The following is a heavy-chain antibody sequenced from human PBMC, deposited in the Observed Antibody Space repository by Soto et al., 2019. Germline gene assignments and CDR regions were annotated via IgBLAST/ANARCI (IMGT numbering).Heavy chain of an antibody. CDR3: ARLPVVGADLLGAFDI. D-gene: IGHD1-26*01. V-gene: IGHV5-51*01. CDR1: GYSFTSYW. CDR2: IYPGDSDT. J-gene: IGHJ3*02. Sequence: PAESLTTSCKVSGYSFTSYWIVWVLQMPGKGLEWMGIIYPGDSDTRYSPSFQGQVTISADKSISTAYLQWSSLKASDTAMYYCARLPVVGADLLGAFDIWGQGTMVTVSS.